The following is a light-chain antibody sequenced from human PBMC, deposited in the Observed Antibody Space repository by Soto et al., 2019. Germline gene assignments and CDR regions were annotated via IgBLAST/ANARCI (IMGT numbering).Light chain of an antibody. V-gene: IGKV1-39*01. CDR1: QTIISY. J-gene: IGKJ4*02. CDR3: QQYGSSPHT. CDR2: AAF. Sequence: QMTQSAASLSAYVGDRVTITCRASQTIISYLDWYQQIPGKAPKLLISAAFSLQSGVPSRFSGSGSGTDFTLTISRLEPEDFAVYYCQQYGSSPHTFGRGTKVDIK.